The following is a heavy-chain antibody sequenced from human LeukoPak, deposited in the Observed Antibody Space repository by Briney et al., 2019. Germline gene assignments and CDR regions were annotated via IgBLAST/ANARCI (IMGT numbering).Heavy chain of an antibody. D-gene: IGHD2-15*01. CDR3: ARGYCSGGSCYFFDY. V-gene: IGHV4-34*01. Sequence: SETLSLTCAVYGGSFSGYYWSWIRQPPGKGLEWIGEINHSGSTNYNPSLKSRVTISVDTSKNQFSLKLSSVTAADTAVYYCARGYCSGGSCYFFDYWGQGTLVTVSS. CDR1: GGSFSGYY. J-gene: IGHJ4*02. CDR2: INHSGST.